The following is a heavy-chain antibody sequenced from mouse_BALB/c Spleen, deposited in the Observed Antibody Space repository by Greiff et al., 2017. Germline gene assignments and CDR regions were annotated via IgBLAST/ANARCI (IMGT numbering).Heavy chain of an antibody. CDR3: ARVESDYVDY. Sequence: EVQLVESGGGLVKPGGSLKLSCAASGFTFSSYAMSWVRQSPEKRLEWVAEISSGGSYTYYPDTVTGRFTISRDNAKNTLYLKMSSLRSEDTAMYYCARVESDYVDYWGQGTTLTVSS. CDR2: ISSGGSYT. J-gene: IGHJ2*01. V-gene: IGHV5-9-4*01. CDR1: GFTFSSYA.